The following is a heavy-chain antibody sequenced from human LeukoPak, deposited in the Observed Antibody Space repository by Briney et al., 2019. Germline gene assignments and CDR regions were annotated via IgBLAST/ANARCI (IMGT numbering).Heavy chain of an antibody. Sequence: SETLSLTCTVSGGSISSYYWGWIRQPPGKGLEWIGYIYYSGSTNYNPSLKSRVTISVDTSKNQFSLKLSSVTAADTAVYYCARGTRPAAPFDYWGQGTLVTVSS. D-gene: IGHD2-2*01. CDR1: GGSISSYY. CDR3: ARGTRPAAPFDY. CDR2: IYYSGST. J-gene: IGHJ4*02. V-gene: IGHV4-59*01.